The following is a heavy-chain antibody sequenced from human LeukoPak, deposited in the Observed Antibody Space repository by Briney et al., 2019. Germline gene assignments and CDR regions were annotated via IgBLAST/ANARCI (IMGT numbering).Heavy chain of an antibody. V-gene: IGHV3-23*01. Sequence: GGSLRVSCAASGFTFSSYAMSWVRQAPGKGLEWVSAISGSGGSTYYADSVKGRFTISRDNSKNTLYLQMNSLRAEDTAVYYCAKAEYDILTGYPLYFDYWGQGTLVTVSS. D-gene: IGHD3-9*01. CDR3: AKAEYDILTGYPLYFDY. J-gene: IGHJ4*02. CDR2: ISGSGGST. CDR1: GFTFSSYA.